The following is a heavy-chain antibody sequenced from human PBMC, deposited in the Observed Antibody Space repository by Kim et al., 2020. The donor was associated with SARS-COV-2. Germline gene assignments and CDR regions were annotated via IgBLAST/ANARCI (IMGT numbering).Heavy chain of an antibody. D-gene: IGHD3-16*01. CDR3: ARELGGPIDY. Sequence: TTEYAAAVKGRFTISRDDSKNSLYLQMNSLKTEDTAVYYCARELGGPIDYWGQGTLVTVSS. V-gene: IGHV3-72*01. CDR2: TT. J-gene: IGHJ4*02.